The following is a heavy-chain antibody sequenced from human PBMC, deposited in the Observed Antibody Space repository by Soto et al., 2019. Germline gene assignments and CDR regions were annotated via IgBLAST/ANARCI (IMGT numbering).Heavy chain of an antibody. J-gene: IGHJ6*02. Sequence: EVQLVESGGRLVQPGRSLRLSCAASGFTFHEYAMHWVRQAPGKGLEWVSGISSDGDTIAYADSVQGRFTVFRDNAKNSLYLQMNSLRAEDTALYYCTKGGYDLIYYFGMDVWGQGTTVTVSS. CDR1: GFTFHEYA. CDR3: TKGGYDLIYYFGMDV. D-gene: IGHD5-12*01. CDR2: ISSDGDTI. V-gene: IGHV3-9*01.